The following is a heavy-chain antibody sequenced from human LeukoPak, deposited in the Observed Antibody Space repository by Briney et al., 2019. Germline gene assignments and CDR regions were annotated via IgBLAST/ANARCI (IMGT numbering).Heavy chain of an antibody. Sequence: SETLSLTCAVYGGSFSGYYWSWIRQPPGKGLEWIGEINHSGSTNYNPSLKSRVTISVDTSKNQFSLKLSSVTAADTAVYYCARLTAVAGTHYYYYTDVWGKGTTVTISS. J-gene: IGHJ6*03. CDR3: ARLTAVAGTHYYYYTDV. CDR2: INHSGST. CDR1: GGSFSGYY. V-gene: IGHV4-34*01. D-gene: IGHD6-19*01.